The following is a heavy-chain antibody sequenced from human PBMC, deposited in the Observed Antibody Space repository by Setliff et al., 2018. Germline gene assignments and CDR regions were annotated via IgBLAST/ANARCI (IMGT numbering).Heavy chain of an antibody. D-gene: IGHD3-10*01. V-gene: IGHV4-39*01. CDR1: GGSISSSSYY. CDR3: ARRPTGPGAPFDI. J-gene: IGHJ3*02. Sequence: PSETLSLTCAVSGGSISSSSYYWGWIRQSPGEGLEWIANIHYNGNLYYNPSLKNRATISMDTSKIQFSLKLISVTAADTALYFCARRPTGPGAPFDIWGHVTMVTVSS. CDR2: IHYNGNL.